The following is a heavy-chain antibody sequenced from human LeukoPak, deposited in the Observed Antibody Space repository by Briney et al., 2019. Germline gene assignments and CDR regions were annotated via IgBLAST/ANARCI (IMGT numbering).Heavy chain of an antibody. V-gene: IGHV3-30*02. CDR1: GFTFSSYG. J-gene: IGHJ4*02. CDR2: IRYDGSNK. CDR3: AKMGMAAGGIFDY. D-gene: IGHD6-13*01. Sequence: GGSLRLSCTASGFTFSSYGMHWVRQAPGKGLEGVAFIRYDGSNKYYADSVKGRFTISRDSSKNTLYLQMNSLRAEDTAVYYCAKMGMAAGGIFDYWGQGTLVTVSS.